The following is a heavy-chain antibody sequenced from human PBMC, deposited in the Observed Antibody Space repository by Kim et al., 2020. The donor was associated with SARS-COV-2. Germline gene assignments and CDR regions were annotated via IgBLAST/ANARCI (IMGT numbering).Heavy chain of an antibody. Sequence: YAEAGKDRFTISRDNSKNTQYVQRNSLRAEDTAIYFCARSDGSATRIVDVWGLGTVVTVSS. V-gene: IGHV3-33*01. D-gene: IGHD3-10*01. J-gene: IGHJ3*01. CDR3: ARSDGSATRIVDV.